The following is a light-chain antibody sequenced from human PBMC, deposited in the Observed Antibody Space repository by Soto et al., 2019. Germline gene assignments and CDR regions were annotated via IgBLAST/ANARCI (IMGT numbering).Light chain of an antibody. V-gene: IGKV3-15*01. CDR3: QQYSNWPPLT. Sequence: EIVLTQSPATLSVSPGERATLSCRASQSVRSNLAWYQQKPGQAPRLLIFDASTRATNIPARFSGSGSGTEFTLNISSLQSEDFAVYYCQQYSNWPPLTFGGGTKVEIK. CDR2: DAS. J-gene: IGKJ4*01. CDR1: QSVRSN.